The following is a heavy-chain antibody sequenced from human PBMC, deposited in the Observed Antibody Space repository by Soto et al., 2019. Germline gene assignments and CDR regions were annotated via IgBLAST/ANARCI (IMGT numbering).Heavy chain of an antibody. CDR1: GFTFSTYN. J-gene: IGHJ6*03. CDR2: ISSSSSTI. D-gene: IGHD3-10*01. CDR3: ARDENTLVRGEVYYYYMDV. Sequence: EVEVVESGGGLVQPGGSLRLSCAASGFTFSTYNMNWVRQAPGKGLEWVSYISSSSSTIYYADSVKGRFTISRDNAKNSLYLQMNSLGAEDTAVYYCARDENTLVRGEVYYYYMDVWGKGTTVTVSS. V-gene: IGHV3-48*01.